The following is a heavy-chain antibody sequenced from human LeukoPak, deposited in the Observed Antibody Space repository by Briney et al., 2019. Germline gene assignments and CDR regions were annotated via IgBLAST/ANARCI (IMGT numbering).Heavy chain of an antibody. J-gene: IGHJ5*02. CDR1: GYSFTSYF. D-gene: IGHD3-10*01. CDR3: ATRVFGGWWFDP. V-gene: IGHV5-51*01. CDR2: IYPGDSDT. Sequence: GESLKISCKGSGYSFTSYFISGLRQLPAKGLEWMGIIYPGDSDTRYSLSFQGQVTISADKSISTAYLQWSSLKASDTAMYYCATRVFGGWWFDPWGQGTLVTVSS.